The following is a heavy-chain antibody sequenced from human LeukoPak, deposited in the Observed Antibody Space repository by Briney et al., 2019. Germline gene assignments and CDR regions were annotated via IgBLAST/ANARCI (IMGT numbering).Heavy chain of an antibody. V-gene: IGHV4-38-2*02. J-gene: IGHJ5*02. D-gene: IGHD1-20*01. CDR3: ARGSWYNWNEGPLNWFDP. CDR2: IYHSGST. CDR1: GYSISSGYY. Sequence: SETLSLTCTVSGYSISSGYYWGWIRQPPGKGLEWIGSIYHSGSTYYNPSLKSRVTISVDTSKNQFSLKLSSVTAADTAVYYCARGSWYNWNEGPLNWFDPWGQGTLVTVSS.